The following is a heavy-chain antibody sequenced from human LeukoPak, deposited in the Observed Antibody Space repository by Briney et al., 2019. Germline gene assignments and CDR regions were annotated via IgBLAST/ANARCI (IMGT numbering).Heavy chain of an antibody. D-gene: IGHD3-22*01. V-gene: IGHV1-69*04. CDR3: ARDADYYYDSSGNGAFDI. J-gene: IGHJ3*02. CDR1: GRTFSSYT. Sequence: SVKVSCKAYGRTFSSYTISWVRQAPGQGLEWMGRIIPILGIANYAQKFQGRVTITADKSTSTAYMELSSLRSEDTAVYYCARDADYYYDSSGNGAFDIWGQGTMVTVSS. CDR2: IIPILGIA.